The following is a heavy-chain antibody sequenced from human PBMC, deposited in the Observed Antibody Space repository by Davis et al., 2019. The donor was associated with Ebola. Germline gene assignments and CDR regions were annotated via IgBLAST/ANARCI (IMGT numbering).Heavy chain of an antibody. CDR3: ASGITILRY. D-gene: IGHD3-3*01. J-gene: IGHJ4*02. Sequence: GESLKISCAASGFTFSSYSMNWVRQAPGKGLEWVSYISSSSSTIYYADSVKGRFTISRDNAKNSLYLQMNSLRDEDTAVYYCASGITILRYWGQGTLVTASS. CDR2: ISSSSSTI. CDR1: GFTFSSYS. V-gene: IGHV3-48*02.